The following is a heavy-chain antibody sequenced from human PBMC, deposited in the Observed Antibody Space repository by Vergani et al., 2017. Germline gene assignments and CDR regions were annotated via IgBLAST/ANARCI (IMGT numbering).Heavy chain of an antibody. Sequence: QVQLVQSGAEVKKPGASVKVSCKASGYTFTGYYMHWVRQAPGQGLEWMGWINPNSGGTNYAQKFQGWVTMTRDTSISTAYMELSRLRSDDTAVYYCARHARKSYTSQTGDLGWYFDLWGRGTLVTVSS. J-gene: IGHJ2*01. D-gene: IGHD7-27*01. CDR2: INPNSGGT. V-gene: IGHV1-2*04. CDR3: ARHARKSYTSQTGDLGWYFDL. CDR1: GYTFTGYY.